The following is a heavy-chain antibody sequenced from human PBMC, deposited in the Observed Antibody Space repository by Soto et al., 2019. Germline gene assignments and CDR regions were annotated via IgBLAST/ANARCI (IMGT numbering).Heavy chain of an antibody. V-gene: IGHV3-48*01. D-gene: IGHD3-16*01. Sequence: PGGSLRLSCADSGFIFSSYSMNWVRRAPGKGLEWVSYITDTGSRTDYADSVKGRFTISRDNAKNSLYLQMNSLRAEDTAVYYCSTDRSYAYGQWSQGALVTVSA. J-gene: IGHJ4*02. CDR1: GFIFSSYS. CDR3: STDRSYAYGQ. CDR2: ITDTGSRT.